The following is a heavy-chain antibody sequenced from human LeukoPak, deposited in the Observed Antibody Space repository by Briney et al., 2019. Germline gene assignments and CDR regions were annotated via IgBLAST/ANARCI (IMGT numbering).Heavy chain of an antibody. CDR1: GFTFSDHY. J-gene: IGHJ4*02. Sequence: PGGSLRLSCAASGFTFSDHYMSWLRQAPGKGLEWVSYISSSGSTIYYADSVKGRFTISRDNAKNSLYLQMNSLRAEDTAVYYCARGGYDSSGWPSQFDYWGQGTLVTVSS. D-gene: IGHD3-22*01. V-gene: IGHV3-11*01. CDR3: ARGGYDSSGWPSQFDY. CDR2: ISSSGSTI.